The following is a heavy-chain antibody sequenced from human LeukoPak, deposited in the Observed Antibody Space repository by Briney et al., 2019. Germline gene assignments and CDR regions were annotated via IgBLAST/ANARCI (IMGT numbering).Heavy chain of an antibody. CDR1: GFTFSDYY. J-gene: IGHJ1*01. Sequence: PGGSLRLSCAASGFTFSDYYMSWIRQAPGEGLEWISYISSSDSTIYYADSVKGRFTISRDNAKNSLYLQMSSLRAEDTAVYYCATNLGGWFAYWGQGTLVTVSS. D-gene: IGHD6-19*01. V-gene: IGHV3-11*01. CDR2: ISSSDSTI. CDR3: ATNLGGWFAY.